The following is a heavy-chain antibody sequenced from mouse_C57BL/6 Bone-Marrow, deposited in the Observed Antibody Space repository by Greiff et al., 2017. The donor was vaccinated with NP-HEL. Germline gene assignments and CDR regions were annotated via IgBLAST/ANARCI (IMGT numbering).Heavy chain of an antibody. J-gene: IGHJ2*01. D-gene: IGHD1-1*02. CDR2: ISHLAYSI. CDR1: GFTFSDYG. Sequence: EVKLMESGGGLVQPGGSLKLSCAASGFTFSDYGMAWVRQAPRKGPEWVAFISHLAYSIYYADTVTGRFTISRENAKNTLYLERSSLRSEDTAMYYCARHGGRGDFDYWGQGTTLTVSS. V-gene: IGHV5-15*01. CDR3: ARHGGRGDFDY.